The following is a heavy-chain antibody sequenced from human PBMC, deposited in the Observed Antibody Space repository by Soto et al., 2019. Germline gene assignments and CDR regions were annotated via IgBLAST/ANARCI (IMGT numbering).Heavy chain of an antibody. D-gene: IGHD1-26*01. CDR2: ISYDGSNK. Sequence: GGSLRLSCAASGFTFSSYAMHWVRQAPGKGLEWVAVISYDGSNKYYADSVKGRFTISRDNSKNTLYLQMNSLRAEDTAVYYCARKGQGEVGGMDVWGQGTTVTVSS. V-gene: IGHV3-30-3*01. CDR1: GFTFSSYA. J-gene: IGHJ6*02. CDR3: ARKGQGEVGGMDV.